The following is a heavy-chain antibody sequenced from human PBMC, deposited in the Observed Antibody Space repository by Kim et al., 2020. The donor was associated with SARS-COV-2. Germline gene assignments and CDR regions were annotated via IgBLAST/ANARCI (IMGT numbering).Heavy chain of an antibody. CDR2: K. Sequence: KYYSTSLKTRLTISKDTSKNQVVLTMTNMDPVDTATYYCARFSAAGTTFDYWGQGTLVTVSS. J-gene: IGHJ4*02. CDR3: ARFSAAGTTFDY. V-gene: IGHV2-70*01. D-gene: IGHD6-13*01.